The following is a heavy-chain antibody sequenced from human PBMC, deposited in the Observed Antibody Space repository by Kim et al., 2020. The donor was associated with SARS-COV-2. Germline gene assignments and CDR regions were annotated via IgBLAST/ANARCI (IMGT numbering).Heavy chain of an antibody. J-gene: IGHJ6*02. V-gene: IGHV3-9*01. CDR2: ISWNSGSI. CDR1: GFTFDDYA. D-gene: IGHD3-10*01. CDR3: ANQWFGGLLGGMDV. Sequence: GGSLRLSCAASGFTFDDYAMHWVRQAPGKGLEWVSGISWNSGSIGYADSVKGRFTISRDNAKNSLYLQMNSLRAEDTALYYCANQWFGGLLGGMDVWGQGTTVTVSS.